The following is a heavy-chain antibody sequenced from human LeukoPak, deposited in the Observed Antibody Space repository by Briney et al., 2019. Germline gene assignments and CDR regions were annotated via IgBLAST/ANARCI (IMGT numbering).Heavy chain of an antibody. Sequence: GGSLRLSCAATEFTFSSYEMNWVRQATGKGLEWVPYISSSGSTIYYADSVKGRFTISRDNAKNSLYLQMNSLRAEDTAVYYCARGFGVGATYFDYWGQGTLVTVSS. V-gene: IGHV3-48*03. CDR1: EFTFSSYE. CDR2: ISSSGSTI. CDR3: ARGFGVGATYFDY. J-gene: IGHJ4*02. D-gene: IGHD1-26*01.